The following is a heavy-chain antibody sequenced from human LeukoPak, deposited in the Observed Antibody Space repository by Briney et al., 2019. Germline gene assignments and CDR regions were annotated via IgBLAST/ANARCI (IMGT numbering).Heavy chain of an antibody. CDR1: GGTFSSYA. V-gene: IGHV1-69*04. CDR2: IIPILGIA. Sequence: PAASVRVSCKASGGTFSSYAISWVRQAPGQGLEWMGRIIPILGIANYAQKFQGRVTMTTDTSTSTAYMELRSLRSDDTAVYYCARDRGGLGSYLQWGQGTLVTVSS. CDR3: ARDRGGLGSYLQ. J-gene: IGHJ4*02. D-gene: IGHD1-26*01.